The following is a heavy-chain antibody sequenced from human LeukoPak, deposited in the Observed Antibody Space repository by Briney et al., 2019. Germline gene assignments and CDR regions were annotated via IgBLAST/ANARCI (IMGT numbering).Heavy chain of an antibody. J-gene: IGHJ6*03. CDR3: ARDGTTGNYYYMDV. Sequence: SVKVSCKASEYTFTDYYIHWIRQAPGQGLEWMGRIIPIFGTANYAQKFQGRVTITTDESTSTAYMELSSLRSEDTAVYYCARDGTTGNYYYMDVWGKGTTVTVSS. D-gene: IGHD4-17*01. CDR2: IIPIFGTA. V-gene: IGHV1-69*05. CDR1: EYTFTDYY.